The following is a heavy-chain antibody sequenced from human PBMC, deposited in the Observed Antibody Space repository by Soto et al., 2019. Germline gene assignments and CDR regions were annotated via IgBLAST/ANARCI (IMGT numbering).Heavy chain of an antibody. Sequence: PGESLKISCKGSGYSFTSYWISWVRQMPGKGLEWMGRIDPSDSYTNYSPSFQGHVTISADKSISTAYLQWNSLKASDTAIYYCARPRSGSYRLDYYGMDVWGQGTTVTVSS. V-gene: IGHV5-10-1*01. CDR2: IDPSDSYT. CDR1: GYSFTSYW. J-gene: IGHJ6*02. D-gene: IGHD3-10*01. CDR3: ARPRSGSYRLDYYGMDV.